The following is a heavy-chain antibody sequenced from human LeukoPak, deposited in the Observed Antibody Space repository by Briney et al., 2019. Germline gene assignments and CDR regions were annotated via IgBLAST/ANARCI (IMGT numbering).Heavy chain of an antibody. CDR2: LRSGGSNT. V-gene: IGHV3-11*05. D-gene: IGHD6-19*01. J-gene: IGHJ4*02. CDR3: ARDRSGWYFDY. Sequence: PGGSLRLSCAASEFTFSNYYMRWIRRAPGKGLEWVSSLRSGGSNTNYADSVKGRFTISRDNAKNSLYLQMNSLRAEDTAVYYCARDRSGWYFDYWGQGTLVTVSS. CDR1: EFTFSNYY.